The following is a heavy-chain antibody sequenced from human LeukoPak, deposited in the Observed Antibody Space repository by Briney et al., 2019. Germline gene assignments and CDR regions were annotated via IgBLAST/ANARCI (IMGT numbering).Heavy chain of an antibody. J-gene: IGHJ4*02. D-gene: IGHD3-22*01. CDR1: GGSMSSYY. V-gene: IGHV4-59*01. CDR3: ARVRDRSSYFYDLDY. CDR2: IHYSGST. Sequence: SETLCLTCTVSGGSMSSYYWSWIRQPPGKGLEWIGCIHYSGSTNYNPSLKSRVTISVDTSKNQFSLKLSSVTAADTAVYYCARVRDRSSYFYDLDYWGQGTLVTVSS.